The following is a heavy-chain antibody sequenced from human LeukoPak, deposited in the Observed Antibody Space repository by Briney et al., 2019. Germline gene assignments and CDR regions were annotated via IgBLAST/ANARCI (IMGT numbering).Heavy chain of an antibody. Sequence: GGSLRLSCAASGFTFDDYAMHWVRHAPGKGLEWVSGISWNSGSIGYADSVKGRFTISRDNAKNSLYLQMNSLRAEDTALYYCAKGPDYYGSGSYYSYFDYWGQGTLVTVSS. CDR2: ISWNSGSI. V-gene: IGHV3-9*01. D-gene: IGHD3-10*01. CDR1: GFTFDDYA. J-gene: IGHJ4*02. CDR3: AKGPDYYGSGSYYSYFDY.